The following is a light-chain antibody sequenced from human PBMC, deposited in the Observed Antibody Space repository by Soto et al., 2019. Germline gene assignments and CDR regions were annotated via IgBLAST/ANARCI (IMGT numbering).Light chain of an antibody. CDR1: RSINIY. CDR2: AAS. CDR3: QQSHSSPYT. J-gene: IGKJ5*01. V-gene: IGKV1-39*01. Sequence: DIQMTQSPSSLSASVGDRVTITCRASRSINIYLNWYQQKPGKAPKLLIYAASNLQSGVPSRFSGDGVGTHFTLTISSLQPEDFATYHCQQSHSSPYTFGQGTRLEI.